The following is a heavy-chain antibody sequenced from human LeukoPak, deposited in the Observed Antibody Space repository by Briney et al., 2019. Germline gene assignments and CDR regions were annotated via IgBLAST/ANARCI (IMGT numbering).Heavy chain of an antibody. CDR2: ISSSSSYI. CDR1: GFTFSSYS. Sequence: GSLRLSCAASGFTFSSYSMNWVRQAPGKGLEWVSSISSSSSYIYYADSVKGRFTISRDNAKNSLYLQMNSLRAEDTAVYYCARSLRFYDILTGPSDYWGQGTLVTVSS. D-gene: IGHD3-9*01. CDR3: ARSLRFYDILTGPSDY. V-gene: IGHV3-21*01. J-gene: IGHJ4*02.